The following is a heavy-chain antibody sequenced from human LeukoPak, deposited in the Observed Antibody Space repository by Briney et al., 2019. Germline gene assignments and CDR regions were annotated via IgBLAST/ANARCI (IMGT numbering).Heavy chain of an antibody. J-gene: IGHJ6*02. V-gene: IGHV3-23*01. D-gene: IGHD2-15*01. CDR3: AKDGCSGGSCYLGGDYYYYYGMDV. Sequence: GGSLRLSCAASGFTFSSYAMSWVRQAPGKGLEWVSAISGSGGSTYYADSVKGRFTISRDNSKNTLYLQMNSLRAEDTAVYYCAKDGCSGGSCYLGGDYYYYYGMDVWGQGTTVTVSS. CDR2: ISGSGGST. CDR1: GFTFSSYA.